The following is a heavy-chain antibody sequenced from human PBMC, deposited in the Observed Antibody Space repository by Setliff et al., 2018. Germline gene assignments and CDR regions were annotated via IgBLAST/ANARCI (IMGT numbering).Heavy chain of an antibody. CDR1: GYAFTDNY. V-gene: IGHV1-18*04. J-gene: IGHJ5*02. D-gene: IGHD3-3*01. Sequence: ASVKVSCKTSGYAFTDNYIHWVRQAPGQGLEWMGWISAYNGNTNYAQKLQGRVTMTTDTSTSTAYMELRSLRSDDTAVYYCARDPAPRLRFLERFDPWGQGTLVTVSS. CDR2: ISAYNGNT. CDR3: ARDPAPRLRFLERFDP.